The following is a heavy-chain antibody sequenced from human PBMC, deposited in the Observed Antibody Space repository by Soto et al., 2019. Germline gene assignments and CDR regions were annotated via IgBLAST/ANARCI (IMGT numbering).Heavy chain of an antibody. Sequence: ASVKVSCKTPGYIFTRYNMHWVRQAPGQRLEWMGWINAGNGNTKYSQKFQGRVTITRDTSASTAYMELSSLRSEDTAVYYCARTSGYYFYDYWGQGTLVTVSS. V-gene: IGHV1-3*01. CDR1: GYIFTRYN. CDR2: INAGNGNT. D-gene: IGHD3-3*01. J-gene: IGHJ4*02. CDR3: ARTSGYYFYDY.